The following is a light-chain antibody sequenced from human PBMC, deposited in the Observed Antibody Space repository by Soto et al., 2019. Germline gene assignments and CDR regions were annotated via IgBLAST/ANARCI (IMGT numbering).Light chain of an antibody. Sequence: QSVLTQPPSASGTPGQRVTISCSGSSSNIGSNTVNWYQQLPGTAPKLLIYSNNQRPSGVPDRFSGSKSGTSASLAISGLQSEAEADYYCAAWDDSLNGWVFGVGTKLTVL. J-gene: IGLJ3*02. CDR3: AAWDDSLNGWV. V-gene: IGLV1-44*01. CDR1: SSNIGSNT. CDR2: SNN.